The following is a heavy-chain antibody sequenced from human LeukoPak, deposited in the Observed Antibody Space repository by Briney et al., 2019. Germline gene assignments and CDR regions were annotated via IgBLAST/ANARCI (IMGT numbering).Heavy chain of an antibody. Sequence: PGGSLRLSCAGSGFTFSSNPLSWVRQAPGKGLEWVSAINPSGGNTYYADSVRGRFTISRDNSKNTLYLQMNTLRAEDTAVYYCATTKQARRYFDYWGQETLVTVSS. D-gene: IGHD1-1*01. V-gene: IGHV3-23*01. CDR2: INPSGGNT. J-gene: IGHJ4*02. CDR1: GFTFSSNP. CDR3: ATTKQARRYFDY.